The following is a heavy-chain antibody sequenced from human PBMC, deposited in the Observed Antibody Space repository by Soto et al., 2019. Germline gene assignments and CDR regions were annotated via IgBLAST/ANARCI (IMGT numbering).Heavy chain of an antibody. CDR3: AREVATPPRYYYYGMDV. V-gene: IGHV4-30-4*01. Sequence: QVQLQESGPGLVKPSQTLSLTCTVSGGSISSGDYYWSWIRQPPGKGLEWIGYIYYSGSTYYNPSLKSRVTISVDTSKNQFSLKLSSVTAADTAVYYCAREVATPPRYYYYGMDVWGQGTTVTVSS. D-gene: IGHD5-12*01. J-gene: IGHJ6*02. CDR1: GGSISSGDYY. CDR2: IYYSGST.